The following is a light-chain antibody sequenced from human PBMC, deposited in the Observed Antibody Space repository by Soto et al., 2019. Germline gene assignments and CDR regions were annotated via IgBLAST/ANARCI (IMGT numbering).Light chain of an antibody. Sequence: DIQMTQTPSTLSGSVGDRGTITCRASQPISSCLAWYQQKPGKDPTLLFYNASTLKSGVPSRFSGSGSGTEFPRSISIRHPVEFATYYFQHCNSDSDAFGQGTTVALK. J-gene: IGKJ1*01. CDR3: QHCNSDSDA. CDR2: NAS. V-gene: IGKV1-5*03. CDR1: QPISSC.